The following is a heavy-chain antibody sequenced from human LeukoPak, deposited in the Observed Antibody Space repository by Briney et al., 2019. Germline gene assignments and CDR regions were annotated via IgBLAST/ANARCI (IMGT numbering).Heavy chain of an antibody. CDR2: INSDGSWT. D-gene: IGHD6-19*01. CDR3: ARAYAAVAGTRYLGFDP. J-gene: IGHJ5*02. V-gene: IGHV3-74*01. CDR1: GNYW. Sequence: GGSLRLSCAASGNYWMHWDRQAPGKGLVWVSHINSDGSWTSYADSVKGRFTISKDNAKNTVYLQMNSLRAEDTAVYYCARAYAAVAGTRYLGFDPWGQGTLVTVSS.